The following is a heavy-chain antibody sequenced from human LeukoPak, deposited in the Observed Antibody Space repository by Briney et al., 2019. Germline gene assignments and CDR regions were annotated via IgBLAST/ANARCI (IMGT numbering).Heavy chain of an antibody. CDR3: ATETHGDYSFDY. Sequence: ASVKVSCKVSGYTLTELSMHWVRQAPGKGLEWMGGFDPEDGETIYAQKFQGRVTMTEDTSTDTAYMELSSLRSEDTAVYYCATETHGDYSFDYWGQGTLVTASS. CDR1: GYTLTELS. CDR2: FDPEDGET. V-gene: IGHV1-24*01. D-gene: IGHD4-17*01. J-gene: IGHJ4*02.